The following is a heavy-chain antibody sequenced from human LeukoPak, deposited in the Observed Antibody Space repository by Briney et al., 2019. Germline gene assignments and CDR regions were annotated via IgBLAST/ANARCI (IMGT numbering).Heavy chain of an antibody. CDR2: IYYSGST. Sequence: PSETLSLTCTVSGGSTSSSSYYWGWIRQPPGKGLEWIGSIYYSGSTYYNPSLKSRVTISVDTSKNQFSLKLSSVTAADTAVYYCARRGGHRVRGVIVHWGQGTLVTVSS. D-gene: IGHD3-10*01. V-gene: IGHV4-39*07. CDR1: GGSTSSSSYY. CDR3: ARRGGHRVRGVIVH. J-gene: IGHJ4*02.